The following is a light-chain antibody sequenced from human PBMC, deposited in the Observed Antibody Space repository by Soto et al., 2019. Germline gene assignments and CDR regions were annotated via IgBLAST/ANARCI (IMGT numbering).Light chain of an antibody. CDR3: QKYNSAPWT. Sequence: HMTQYPSSLSASVGDRVTVTCRASQGIRNDLGWYQQKPGKVPKLLIYAASTLQSGVPSRFSGSGSGTDFTLTISSLQPEDVATYYCQKYNSAPWTFCQGTKVDIK. V-gene: IGKV1-27*01. CDR2: AAS. CDR1: QGIRND. J-gene: IGKJ1*01.